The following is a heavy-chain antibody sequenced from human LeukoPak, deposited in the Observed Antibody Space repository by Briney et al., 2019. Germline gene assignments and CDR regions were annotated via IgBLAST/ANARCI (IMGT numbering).Heavy chain of an antibody. Sequence: PGGSLRLSCAASGFTFDDYAMHWVRQAPGKGLLWVSLISGDGGWTYYADSLKGRFTISRDNSKNSLYVQMNSLTTEDTALYYCAKDGGGGYSSTYFFDNWGQGTLVTDSS. CDR3: AKDGGGGYSSTYFFDN. V-gene: IGHV3-43*02. CDR1: GFTFDDYA. D-gene: IGHD3-22*01. J-gene: IGHJ4*02. CDR2: ISGDGGWT.